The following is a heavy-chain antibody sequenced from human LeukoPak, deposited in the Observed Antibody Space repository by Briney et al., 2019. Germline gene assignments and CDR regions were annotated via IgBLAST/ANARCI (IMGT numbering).Heavy chain of an antibody. CDR1: GFTFSSYA. J-gene: IGHJ4*02. CDR2: VSGSGGYT. Sequence: PGGSLRLSCAASGFTFSSYAMSWVRQAPGKGLEWVSSVSGSGGYTYYAGSVKGRFTISRNNSKNTLYLQMNSLRAEDTAIYYCARRQRAYYDILTGYSFDYWGQGTLVTVSS. CDR3: ARRQRAYYDILTGYSFDY. V-gene: IGHV3-23*01. D-gene: IGHD3-9*01.